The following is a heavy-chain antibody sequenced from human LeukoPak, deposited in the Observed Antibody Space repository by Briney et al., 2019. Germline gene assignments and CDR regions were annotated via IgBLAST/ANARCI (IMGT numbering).Heavy chain of an antibody. CDR3: ARVGFYDSSGYLHYYFDY. CDR2: TYYRSQWYN. V-gene: IGHV6-1*01. Sequence: SQTLSLTCAISGDSVSSNSAAWNWIRQSPSRGLEWLGRTYYRSQWYNDYAVSVKSRITINPDTSKNQFSLQLNSVTPEDAAVYYCARVGFYDSSGYLHYYFDYWGQGTLVTVSS. CDR1: GDSVSSNSAA. D-gene: IGHD3-22*01. J-gene: IGHJ4*02.